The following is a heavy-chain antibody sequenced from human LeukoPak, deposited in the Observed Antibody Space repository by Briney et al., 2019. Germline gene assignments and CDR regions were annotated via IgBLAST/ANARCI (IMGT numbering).Heavy chain of an antibody. CDR2: LNPSGGSS. CDR3: ARDRLLEAVAPTDAFDI. J-gene: IGHJ3*02. V-gene: IGHV1-46*01. D-gene: IGHD6-19*01. CDR1: GYTVTSYY. Sequence: ASVKVSCKASGYTVTSYYMHWVRQAPGQGLEWMAILNPSGGSSNYAQKFQGRATLTRATSTGTVYMELSSLRSEDTAVYYCARDRLLEAVAPTDAFDIWGQGTMVTVSS.